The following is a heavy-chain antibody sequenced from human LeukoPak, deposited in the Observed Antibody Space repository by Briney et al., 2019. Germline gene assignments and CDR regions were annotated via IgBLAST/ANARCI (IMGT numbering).Heavy chain of an antibody. D-gene: IGHD3-3*01. CDR1: GFTFSISG. J-gene: IGHJ3*02. CDR2: IGRDGSTK. V-gene: IGHV3-30*02. Sequence: GGSLRLSCAASGFTFSISGMHWVRQAPGEGLEWVAFIGRDGSTKYYADSVKGRFTISGDSSYNTAYLQMNSLGAEDTAIYYCAKDGEWTFDIWGQGTMVTVSS. CDR3: AKDGEWTFDI.